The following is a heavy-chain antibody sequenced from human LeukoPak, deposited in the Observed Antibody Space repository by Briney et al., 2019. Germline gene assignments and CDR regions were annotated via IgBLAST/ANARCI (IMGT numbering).Heavy chain of an antibody. D-gene: IGHD5-12*01. CDR2: IYDSGST. V-gene: IGHV4-39*01. J-gene: IGHJ4*02. CDR1: GGSIRSSYYY. Sequence: SETLSLTCTVSGGSIRSSYYYWGWIRQPPGKGLEWIGSIYDSGSTYYNPSLKSRVTISVDTSKNQFSLKLNSVTAADTAVYYCARVGSGYDFDYWGQGILVTVSS. CDR3: ARVGSGYDFDY.